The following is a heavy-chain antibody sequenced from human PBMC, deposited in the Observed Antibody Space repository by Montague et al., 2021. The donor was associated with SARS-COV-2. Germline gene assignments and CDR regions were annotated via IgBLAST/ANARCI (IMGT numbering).Heavy chain of an antibody. D-gene: IGHD3-9*01. CDR2: TYYRSKWYN. J-gene: IGHJ6*03. CDR3: ARDLKPPGDILTGYLPYYYYMDV. V-gene: IGHV6-1*01. Sequence: CAISGDSVPSNSVARNWIRQSPSRGLEWLGRTYYRSKWYNDYAVSVKSRITINPDTSKNQFSLQLNSVTPEDTTVYYCARDLKPPGDILTGYLPYYYYMDVWGKGTTVTVSS. CDR1: GDSVPSNSVA.